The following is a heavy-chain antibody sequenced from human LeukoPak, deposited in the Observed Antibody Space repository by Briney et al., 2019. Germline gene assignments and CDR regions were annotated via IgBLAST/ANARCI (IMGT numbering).Heavy chain of an antibody. CDR3: ARGPPRGKYYYMDV. Sequence: GGSLRLSCLASGFTFSIFDMHWVRHPTGQGLEWVSTIGTASDPYYPGSVEARFTLSRDNAKNSLYLQMNSLTAGDTAVYYCARGPPRGKYYYMDVWGKGTTVTVSS. CDR2: IGTASDP. CDR1: GFTFSIFD. J-gene: IGHJ6*03. V-gene: IGHV3-13*05. D-gene: IGHD1-1*01.